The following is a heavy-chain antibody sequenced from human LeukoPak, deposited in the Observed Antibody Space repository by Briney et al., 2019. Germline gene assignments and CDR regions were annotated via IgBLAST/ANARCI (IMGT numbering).Heavy chain of an antibody. J-gene: IGHJ4*02. Sequence: SETLSLICSVSGGSVSSSNYYWGWIRQPPGKGLEWIGRVDYSESGTTYYNPSLKSRLTMSVDTSKNQFSLRLSSVTAADTAVYYCARQPGGRYLEYWGQGTLVTASS. CDR3: ARQPGGRYLEY. CDR2: VDYSESGTT. CDR1: GGSVSSSNYY. D-gene: IGHD1-26*01. V-gene: IGHV4-39*01.